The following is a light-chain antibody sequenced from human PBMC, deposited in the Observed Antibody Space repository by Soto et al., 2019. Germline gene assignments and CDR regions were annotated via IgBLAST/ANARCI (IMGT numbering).Light chain of an antibody. Sequence: DIVLTQFPATLFLAPGERATLSCRASQSVSSYLAWYQQKPGQAPRLLLSGASSRASGVPVRFSGSGSGTDFTLTISRLEPEDFALYYCQQYGGSPITFGLGTRLEI. V-gene: IGKV3-20*01. CDR1: QSVSSY. CDR3: QQYGGSPIT. J-gene: IGKJ5*01. CDR2: GAS.